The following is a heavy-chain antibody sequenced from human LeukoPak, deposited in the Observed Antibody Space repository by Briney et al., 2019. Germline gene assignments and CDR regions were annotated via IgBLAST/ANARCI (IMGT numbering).Heavy chain of an antibody. CDR1: GFAFSNAW. D-gene: IGHD3-16*01. Sequence: GGSLRLSCAASGFAFSNAWMSWVRQAPGKGLEWVSAISGSGASAHYADSVKGRFTISRDNSKNTLYLQMNSLRAEDTAVYYCAKQNSYGPNWFDPWGQGTLVTVSS. J-gene: IGHJ5*02. CDR2: ISGSGASA. CDR3: AKQNSYGPNWFDP. V-gene: IGHV3-23*01.